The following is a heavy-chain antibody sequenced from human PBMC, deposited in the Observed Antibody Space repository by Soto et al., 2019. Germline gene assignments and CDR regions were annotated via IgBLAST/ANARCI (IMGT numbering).Heavy chain of an antibody. V-gene: IGHV4-31*03. J-gene: IGHJ6*02. CDR2: IYYSGST. D-gene: IGHD2-21*02. CDR3: ARETVRVVTASYSYYGMDV. CDR1: GGSISSGGYY. Sequence: QVQLQESGPGLVKPSQTLSLTCTVSGGSISSGGYYWSWIRQHPGKGLEWIGYIYYSGSTYYNPSLTSRGTISVDTSKNQFSLKLSSVTAADTAVYYCARETVRVVTASYSYYGMDVWGQGTTVTVSS.